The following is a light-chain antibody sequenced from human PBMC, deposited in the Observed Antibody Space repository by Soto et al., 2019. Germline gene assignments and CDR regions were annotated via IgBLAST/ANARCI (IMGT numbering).Light chain of an antibody. J-gene: IGLJ1*01. CDR2: DVS. V-gene: IGLV2-14*01. CDR1: SSDVGGYRY. Sequence: QSVRTQPASVSGSPGQSITISCSETSSDVGGYRYVSWYQQHPGKAPKLMIYDVSNRPSGVSNRFSGSKSGNTASLTISGLQAEDEADYYCSSYTSSSTLGVFGTGTKLTVL. CDR3: SSYTSSSTLGV.